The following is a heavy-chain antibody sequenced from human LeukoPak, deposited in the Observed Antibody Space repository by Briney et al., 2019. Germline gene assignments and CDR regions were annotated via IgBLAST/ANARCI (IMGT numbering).Heavy chain of an antibody. CDR3: AGDGRWGGDCYAS. Sequence: GGSLRLSCAASGFSFSSYTMNWVREAPGKGLEWVSIISSSSSYIDYAVSVKGRFTISRDNAKNALYLQMNSLRVEDTAGYYCAGDGRWGGDCYASWGQGTLVTVST. V-gene: IGHV3-21*01. CDR1: GFSFSSYT. J-gene: IGHJ4*02. D-gene: IGHD2-21*02. CDR2: ISSSSSYI.